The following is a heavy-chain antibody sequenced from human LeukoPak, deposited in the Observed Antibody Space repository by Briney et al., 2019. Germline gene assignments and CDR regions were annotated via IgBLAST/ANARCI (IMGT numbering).Heavy chain of an antibody. J-gene: IGHJ4*02. Sequence: GGSLRLSCAASGFTFSSNGMHWVRQAPGKGLEWVALISYDGRNKYYADSVKGRFTISRDNSKNTLYLQMNSLRPEDTAVYYCAKERYLLDYWGQGTRVTVSS. CDR2: ISYDGRNK. V-gene: IGHV3-30*18. D-gene: IGHD2-15*01. CDR3: AKERYLLDY. CDR1: GFTFSSNG.